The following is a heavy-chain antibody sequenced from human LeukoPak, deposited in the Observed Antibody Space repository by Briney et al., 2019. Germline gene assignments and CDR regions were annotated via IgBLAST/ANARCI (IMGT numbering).Heavy chain of an antibody. CDR2: VYYSGSI. J-gene: IGHJ3*01. CDR1: GGSIDNHY. D-gene: IGHD5-12*01. CDR3: ARRRKVAATGDAFDV. V-gene: IGHV4-59*08. Sequence: PSETLSLTCTVSGGSIDNHYWNWIRQPPGKGLEWIGYVYYSGSINYNPSLKSRVTISVDTSKTHFSLKLNSVTAADTAVYYCARRRKVAATGDAFDVWGQGTVVTVPS.